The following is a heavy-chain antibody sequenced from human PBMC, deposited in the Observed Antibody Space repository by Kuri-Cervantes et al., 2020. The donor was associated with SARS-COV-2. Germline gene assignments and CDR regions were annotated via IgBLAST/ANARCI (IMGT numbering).Heavy chain of an antibody. Sequence: ASVKVSCKASGYTFTDYYMHWVRQAPGQGLEWMGWINPNSGGTNYAQKFQGWVAMTRDTSLSTAYMELSRLRSDDTAVYYCARGGGVRGLMVLFQWRGAGPLDFWGRGTLVTVSS. J-gene: IGHJ4*02. CDR3: ARGGGVRGLMVLFQWRGAGPLDF. CDR2: INPNSGGT. D-gene: IGHD3-10*01. V-gene: IGHV1-2*04. CDR1: GYTFTDYY.